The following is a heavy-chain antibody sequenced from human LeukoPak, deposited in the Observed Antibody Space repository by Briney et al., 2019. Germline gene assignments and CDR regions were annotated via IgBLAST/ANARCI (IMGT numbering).Heavy chain of an antibody. Sequence: SETLSLTCTVSGGSISSSSYYWGWIRQPPGKGREWIGSLYYTGSTYYNPSLKSRVTISVDTSKNQFFLKLSSVTAADMAVYYCARPALGAFDIWGQGTMVTVSS. J-gene: IGHJ3*02. CDR1: GGSISSSSYY. CDR2: LYYTGST. D-gene: IGHD3-10*01. CDR3: ARPALGAFDI. V-gene: IGHV4-39*01.